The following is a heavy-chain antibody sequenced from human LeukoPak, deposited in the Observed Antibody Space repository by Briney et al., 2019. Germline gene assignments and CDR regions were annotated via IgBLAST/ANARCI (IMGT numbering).Heavy chain of an antibody. D-gene: IGHD3-22*01. CDR2: ISGSGGST. V-gene: IGHV3-23*01. Sequence: PGGSLRLSCAASGFTFGSYSMNWVRQAPGKGLEWVSAISGSGGSTYYADSVKGRFTISRDNSKNTLYLQMNSLRAEDTAVYYCAKGPYYYDSPFDYWGQGTLVTVSS. J-gene: IGHJ4*02. CDR1: GFTFGSYS. CDR3: AKGPYYYDSPFDY.